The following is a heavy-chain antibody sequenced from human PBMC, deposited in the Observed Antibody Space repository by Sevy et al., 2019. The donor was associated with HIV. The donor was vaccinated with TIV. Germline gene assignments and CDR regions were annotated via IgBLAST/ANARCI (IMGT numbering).Heavy chain of an antibody. Sequence: GGSLRLSCAASGFTFSSSWMHWVRQAPGKGLVWVSRINGDGSTTTYAYSVKGRFTISRDNAKNTVYLQMNSLRAEDTAVYYCARARAVVVPGTTPTSQCYFDHWGLGTLVTVSS. J-gene: IGHJ4*02. CDR3: ARARAVVVPGTTPTSQCYFDH. CDR1: GFTFSSSW. V-gene: IGHV3-74*01. D-gene: IGHD2-15*01. CDR2: INGDGSTT.